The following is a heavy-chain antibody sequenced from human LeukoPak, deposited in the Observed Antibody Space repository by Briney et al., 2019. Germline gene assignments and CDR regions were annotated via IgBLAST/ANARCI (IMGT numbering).Heavy chain of an antibody. Sequence: ASVKVSCKASGYTFTSYYMHWVRQATGQGLEWMGIINPSGGSTSYAQKFQGRVTMTRDTSTSTVYMELSSLRSEDTAVYYCAREYIVVGAAARVNDVFDIWGQGTMVTVSS. CDR3: AREYIVVGAAARVNDVFDI. V-gene: IGHV1-46*01. D-gene: IGHD2-2*01. J-gene: IGHJ3*02. CDR1: GYTFTSYY. CDR2: INPSGGST.